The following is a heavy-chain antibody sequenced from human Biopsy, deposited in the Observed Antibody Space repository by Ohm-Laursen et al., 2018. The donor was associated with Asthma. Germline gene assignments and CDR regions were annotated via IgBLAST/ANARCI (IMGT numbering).Heavy chain of an antibody. CDR2: ISSHSAYI. D-gene: IGHD6-13*01. Sequence: SLRLSCAVSGFTVSRDHMFWVRQAPGKGLEWVSSISSHSAYIYYADSVKGRFTISRDNAKNSVYLLMNSLRVEDTAVYYCAREVLSSWSFDYWGQGTLVTVSS. CDR1: GFTVSRDH. J-gene: IGHJ4*02. CDR3: AREVLSSWSFDY. V-gene: IGHV3-21*01.